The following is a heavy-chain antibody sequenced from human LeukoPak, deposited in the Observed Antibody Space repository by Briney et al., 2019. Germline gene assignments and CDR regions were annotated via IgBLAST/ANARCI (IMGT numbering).Heavy chain of an antibody. CDR1: GGSFSSHA. Sequence: SVKVSCKASGGSFSSHAITWVRQARGQGLEWMGGIIPIASTINYAQKFQGRVTITADKSTSTAYMDLSSLRSQDTAVYYCASAPYYDCSGYYSPLDYWGQGTLVTVSS. J-gene: IGHJ4*02. D-gene: IGHD3-22*01. V-gene: IGHV1-69*06. CDR3: ASAPYYDCSGYYSPLDY. CDR2: IIPIASTI.